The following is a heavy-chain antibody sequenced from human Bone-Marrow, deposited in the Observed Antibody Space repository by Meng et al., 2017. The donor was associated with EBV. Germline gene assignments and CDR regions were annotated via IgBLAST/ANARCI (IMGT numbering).Heavy chain of an antibody. CDR2: INPNSGGT. V-gene: IGHV1-2*06. CDR1: GYTFTGYY. D-gene: IGHD1-26*01. J-gene: IGHJ4*02. CDR3: ARDLVVGATSFHY. Sequence: QVHLVHSGAEVKKPGASVKVSCKASGYTFTGYYMHWVRQAPGQGLEWMGRINPNSGGTNYAQKFQGRVTMTRDTSISTAYMELSRLRSDDTAVYYCARDLVVGATSFHYWGQGTLVTVSS.